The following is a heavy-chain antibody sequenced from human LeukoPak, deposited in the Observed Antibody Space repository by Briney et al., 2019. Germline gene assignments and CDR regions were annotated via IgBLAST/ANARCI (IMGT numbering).Heavy chain of an antibody. CDR2: IHYSGST. D-gene: IGHD4-11*01. CDR1: GGSISSSFYY. V-gene: IGHV4-61*01. CDR3: ARASVTYYYYYYMDV. Sequence: SETLSLTCTVSGGSISSSFYYWTWIRQPPGKGLEWIGYIHYSGSTNYNPSLKSRVTISVDTSKNQFSLKLSSVTAADTAVYYCARASVTYYYYYYMDVWGKGTTVTVSS. J-gene: IGHJ6*03.